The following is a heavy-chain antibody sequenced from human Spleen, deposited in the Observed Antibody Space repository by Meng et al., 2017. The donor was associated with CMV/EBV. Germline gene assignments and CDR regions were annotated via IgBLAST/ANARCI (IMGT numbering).Heavy chain of an antibody. D-gene: IGHD3-16*01. Sequence: SLKISCAASGFTFDDYAMHWVRQAPGKGLEWVSGISWDSGSVGYADSVKGRFTISRDNAKNSLYLQMNSLTAEDTAFYYCARALNLGDYFDYWGQGSLVTVSS. V-gene: IGHV3-9*01. CDR2: ISWDSGSV. CDR1: GFTFDDYA. CDR3: ARALNLGDYFDY. J-gene: IGHJ4*02.